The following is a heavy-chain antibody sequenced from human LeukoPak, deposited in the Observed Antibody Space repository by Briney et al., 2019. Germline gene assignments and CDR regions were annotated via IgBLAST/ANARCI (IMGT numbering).Heavy chain of an antibody. V-gene: IGHV3-48*03. CDR3: ARRYCSSASCLFDY. Sequence: GGSLRLSCAASGFTFNTYEMSWVRQAPGKGLEWVSCVSSSGTTMYHADSVRGRCTISRDNAKNSLYLQMNSLRAEDAAVYYCARRYCSSASCLFDYWGQGTLVTVSS. D-gene: IGHD2-2*01. J-gene: IGHJ4*02. CDR1: GFTFNTYE. CDR2: VSSSGTTM.